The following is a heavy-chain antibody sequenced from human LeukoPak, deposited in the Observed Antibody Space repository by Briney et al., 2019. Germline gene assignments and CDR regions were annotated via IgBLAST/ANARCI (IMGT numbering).Heavy chain of an antibody. CDR3: ANNYNFDY. CDR1: GFTFSTSA. V-gene: IGHV3-23*01. Sequence: GGSLRLSCAASGFTFSTSAMSWVRQAPGKGLEWVSSISAGGGSTYYADSVKGRFTISRDFSNNTVHVQMNSLRAEDTAVYYCANNYNFDYWGQGTLVTVSS. J-gene: IGHJ4*02. CDR2: ISAGGGST. D-gene: IGHD4-11*01.